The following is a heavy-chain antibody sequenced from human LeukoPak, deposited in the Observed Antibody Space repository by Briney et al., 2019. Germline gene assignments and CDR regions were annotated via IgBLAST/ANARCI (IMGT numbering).Heavy chain of an antibody. V-gene: IGHV4-59*01. CDR1: GGSISSYY. CDR2: IYYSGST. D-gene: IGHD3-10*01. CDR3: ARDRGLQELAFDI. Sequence: SETLSLTCTVSGGSISSYYWSWIRQPPGKGLEWIGYIYYSGSTSYNPSLKSRVTISVDTSKNQFSLKLSSVTAADTAVYYCARDRGLQELAFDIWGQGTMVTVSS. J-gene: IGHJ3*02.